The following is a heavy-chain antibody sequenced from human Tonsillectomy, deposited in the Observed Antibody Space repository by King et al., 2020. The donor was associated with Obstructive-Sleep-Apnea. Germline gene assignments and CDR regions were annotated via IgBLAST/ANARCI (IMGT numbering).Heavy chain of an antibody. CDR3: ARDGSSSWRQNYYYGMDV. J-gene: IGHJ6*02. CDR1: GFTFSSYS. D-gene: IGHD6-13*01. V-gene: IGHV3-48*04. Sequence: VQLVESGGGLVHPGGSLRLSCAASGFTFSSYSMNWVRQAPGKGLEWVSYISSSSSTIYYADSVKGRFTISRDNAKNSLYLQMNSLRAEDTAVYSCARDGSSSWRQNYYYGMDVWGQGTTVTVSS. CDR2: ISSSSSTI.